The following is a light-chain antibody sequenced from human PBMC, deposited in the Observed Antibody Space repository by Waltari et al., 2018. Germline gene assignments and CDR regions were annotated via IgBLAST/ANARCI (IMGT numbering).Light chain of an antibody. CDR2: AAS. J-gene: IGKJ3*01. V-gene: IGKV1-39*01. CDR1: QSISRY. Sequence: DIQMTQSPSSLSASVGDRVNFTCRASQSISRYLNWYQQKPGKAPKLLLYAASTLQSGVPSRFSGRGSGTDFTLTISSLQPEDFATYYYQQSYTAPLTFGPGATVDIK. CDR3: QQSYTAPLT.